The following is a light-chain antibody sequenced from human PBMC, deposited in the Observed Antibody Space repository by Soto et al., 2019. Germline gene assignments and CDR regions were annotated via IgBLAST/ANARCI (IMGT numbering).Light chain of an antibody. CDR1: NIGSKS. CDR3: HVWDSSSEHV. J-gene: IGLJ1*01. V-gene: IGLV3-21*02. Sequence: SYELTQPPSVSVAPGQTARITSGGNNIGSKSVHWYQQKPGQAPVLAVDDDSDRPSGIPERFSGSNSGNTATLTISRVEAGDEADYFCHVWDSSSEHVFGTGTKVTVL. CDR2: DDS.